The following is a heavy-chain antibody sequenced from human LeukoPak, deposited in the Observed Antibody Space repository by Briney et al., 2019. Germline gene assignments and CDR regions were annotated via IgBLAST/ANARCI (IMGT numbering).Heavy chain of an antibody. J-gene: IGHJ4*02. CDR1: GFTFSSYA. CDR2: ISYDGSNK. Sequence: GRSLRLSCAASGFTFSSYAMRWVRQAPGKGLEWVAVISYDGSNKYYADSVKGRFTISRDNSKNTLYLQMNSLRAEDTAVYYCARGKWELPFDYWGQGTLVTVSS. V-gene: IGHV3-30-3*01. CDR3: ARGKWELPFDY. D-gene: IGHD1-26*01.